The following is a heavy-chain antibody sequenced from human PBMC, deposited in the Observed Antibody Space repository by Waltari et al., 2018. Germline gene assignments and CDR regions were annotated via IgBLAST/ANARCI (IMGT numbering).Heavy chain of an antibody. Sequence: QVQLVQSGTEVKKPGASVKVSCRASGYSSNTYAIIGVRLAPGHGLEWVGWMNPVSTNTGYAQKFRGRVSMTGDSSISTAYMELSGLTFDDTAVYYCARAIPYQLLSDYWGQGTLVAVSS. CDR2: MNPVSTNT. V-gene: IGHV1-8*01. D-gene: IGHD1-1*01. CDR3: ARAIPYQLLSDY. CDR1: GYSSNTYA. J-gene: IGHJ4*02.